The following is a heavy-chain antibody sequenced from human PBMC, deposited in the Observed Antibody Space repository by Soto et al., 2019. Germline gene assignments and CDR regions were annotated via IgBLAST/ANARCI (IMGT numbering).Heavy chain of an antibody. CDR1: GFSLTTRPAG. D-gene: IGHD3-22*01. Sequence: QITLTESGPTRVKPTQTLTLTCTFSGFSLTTRPAGVGWVRQPPGKALEWLVFIYWDDDKRYSPSLKSRLTITKATATNQVVLTMTNMDPVDTATYYCAHRRDYSGSWNEGTFDYWGQGTPVTVSS. CDR3: AHRRDYSGSWNEGTFDY. CDR2: IYWDDDK. V-gene: IGHV2-5*02. J-gene: IGHJ4*02.